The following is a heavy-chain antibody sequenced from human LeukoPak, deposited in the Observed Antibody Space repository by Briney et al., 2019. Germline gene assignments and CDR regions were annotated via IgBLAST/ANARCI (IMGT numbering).Heavy chain of an antibody. D-gene: IGHD3-16*01. CDR2: IRYDESNK. Sequence: SGGSLRLSCAASGFTFSAYSMNWVRHTPGKGLEWVAFIRYDESNKYYADSVKGRFTISRDNSKNTLYLQMNSLRAEDTAVYYCVKDASWMGEYCFDYWGQGTLVTVSS. CDR3: VKDASWMGEYCFDY. J-gene: IGHJ4*02. CDR1: GFTFSAYS. V-gene: IGHV3-30*02.